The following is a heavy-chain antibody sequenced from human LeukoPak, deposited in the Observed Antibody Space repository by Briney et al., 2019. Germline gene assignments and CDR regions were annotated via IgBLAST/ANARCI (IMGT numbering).Heavy chain of an antibody. CDR3: ARSWIVVTTHLDY. CDR1: GYTFTHHG. Sequence: ASVKVSCKASGYTFTHHGITWVRQAPGQGLEWMGWISASSGNTDYAQKFQGRLTMTTDTSTNTAYMELRSLRSDDTAVYFCARSWIVVTTHLDYWGQGTLVTVSS. V-gene: IGHV1-18*01. D-gene: IGHD2-15*01. J-gene: IGHJ4*02. CDR2: ISASSGNT.